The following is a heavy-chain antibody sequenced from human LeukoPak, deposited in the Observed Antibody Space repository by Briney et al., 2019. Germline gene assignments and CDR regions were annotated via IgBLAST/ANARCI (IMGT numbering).Heavy chain of an antibody. CDR2: ISGYNGNR. CDR3: ARDPGVGATRVDY. J-gene: IGHJ4*02. Sequence: GASVKVPCKASGYTFTNYGISWVRQAPGQGLEWLGWISGYNGNRNYVQNLQGRVTITTDTSTSIAYMELRSLRSDDTAVYYCARDPGVGATRVDYWGQGTLVTVSS. CDR1: GYTFTNYG. D-gene: IGHD1-26*01. V-gene: IGHV1-18*01.